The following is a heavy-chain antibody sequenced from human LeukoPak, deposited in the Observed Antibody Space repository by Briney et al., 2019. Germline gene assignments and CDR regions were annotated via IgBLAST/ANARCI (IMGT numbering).Heavy chain of an antibody. CDR3: ARAPITSPFYFDY. CDR1: GFAFDEHG. D-gene: IGHD2-2*01. V-gene: IGHV3-20*04. Sequence: GGSLRLSCTASGFAFDEHGMSWVRQVPGKGLEWVSGINWSGGGTGYADPLRGRFTISRDNAKNSLYLHMDSQRAEDTPLYYCARAPITSPFYFDYWGQGTLVTVSS. J-gene: IGHJ4*02. CDR2: INWSGGGT.